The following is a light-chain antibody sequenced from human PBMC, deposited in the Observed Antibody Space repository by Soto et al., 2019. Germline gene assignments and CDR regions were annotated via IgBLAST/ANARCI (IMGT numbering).Light chain of an antibody. Sequence: EIVMTQSPATLSVSPGERATLFCRARQSVNSNLAWYQQKPGQAPRLLMYGAFKRATNVPARFSGSGSGTQFTLTISSLQSEDSAVYYCQQYNNWPPYTLGQGTKVEIK. CDR3: QQYNNWPPYT. CDR1: QSVNSN. CDR2: GAF. J-gene: IGKJ2*01. V-gene: IGKV3-15*01.